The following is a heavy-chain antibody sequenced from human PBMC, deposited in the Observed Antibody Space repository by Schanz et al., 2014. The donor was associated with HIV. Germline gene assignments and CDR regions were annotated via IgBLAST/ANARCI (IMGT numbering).Heavy chain of an antibody. CDR1: GFTFNNYA. Sequence: VQLLESGGGLEQPGGSLRLSCAASGFTFNNYAMTWVRQAPGKGLEWVSSISESGGRTYYADSVNGRFTISRDNSKNTLYLQMTTLRIDDTAVYYCAKPEYDSRGSSQSHFDYWGQGTLVTVSS. CDR2: ISESGGRT. J-gene: IGHJ4*02. CDR3: AKPEYDSRGSSQSHFDY. V-gene: IGHV3-23*01. D-gene: IGHD3-22*01.